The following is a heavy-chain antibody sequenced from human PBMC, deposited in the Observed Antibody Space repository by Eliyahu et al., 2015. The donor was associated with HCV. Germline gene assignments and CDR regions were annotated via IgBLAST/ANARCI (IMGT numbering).Heavy chain of an antibody. Sequence: QVQLQESGPGLVKPSETLSLTCTVSGXSXSSGYXWGWXRQPPGKGLEWIGSIYHSGSTYYNPSLKSRVTISVDTSKNQFXLKLSSVTAADTAVYYCARPQYSSGWYWLEGGYFDYWGQGTLVTVSS. V-gene: IGHV4-38-2*02. CDR2: IYHSGST. J-gene: IGHJ4*02. CDR1: GXSXSSGYX. CDR3: ARPQYSSGWYWLEGGYFDY. D-gene: IGHD6-19*01.